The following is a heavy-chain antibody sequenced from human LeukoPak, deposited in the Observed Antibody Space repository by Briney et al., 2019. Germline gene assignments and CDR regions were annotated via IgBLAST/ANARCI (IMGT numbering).Heavy chain of an antibody. Sequence: GGSLRLSCAASGFTFSSYAMSWVRQAPGKGLEWVSAISGSGGSTYYADSVKGRFTISRDNSKNTLYLQMNSLRAEGTAVYYCATMRGDYPWDDYWGQGTLVTVSS. CDR3: ATMRGDYPWDDY. CDR2: ISGSGGST. J-gene: IGHJ4*02. D-gene: IGHD4-17*01. CDR1: GFTFSSYA. V-gene: IGHV3-23*01.